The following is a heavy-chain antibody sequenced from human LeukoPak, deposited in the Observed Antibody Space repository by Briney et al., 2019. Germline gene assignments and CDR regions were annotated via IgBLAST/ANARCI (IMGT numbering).Heavy chain of an antibody. V-gene: IGHV3-48*04. CDR2: ISSSSFKI. D-gene: IGHD6-13*01. J-gene: IGHJ6*03. CDR1: EFSFVRYA. Sequence: GGSLRLSCAASEFSFVRYAMNWVRQAPGKGLEWVSYISSSSFKIGYADSVKGRFTISRDNSKNSLYLQMDSLRVEDTAVYYCVRDPSYGSSWYYYMDVWGKGTTVTVSS. CDR3: VRDPSYGSSWYYYMDV.